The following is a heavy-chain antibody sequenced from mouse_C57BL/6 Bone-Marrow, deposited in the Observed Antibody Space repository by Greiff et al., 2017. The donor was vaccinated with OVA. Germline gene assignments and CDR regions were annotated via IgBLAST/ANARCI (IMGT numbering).Heavy chain of an antibody. CDR1: GFNIKDDY. CDR3: TIAIVTTRFLDY. Sequence: EVQLQQSGAELVRPGASVKLSCTASGFNIKDDYMHWVKQRPEQGLEWIGWIDPENGDTEYASKFQGKATITADTSSNTAYLQLSSLTSEDTAVYYCTIAIVTTRFLDYWGQGTTLTVSS. V-gene: IGHV14-4*01. D-gene: IGHD2-5*01. CDR2: IDPENGDT. J-gene: IGHJ2*01.